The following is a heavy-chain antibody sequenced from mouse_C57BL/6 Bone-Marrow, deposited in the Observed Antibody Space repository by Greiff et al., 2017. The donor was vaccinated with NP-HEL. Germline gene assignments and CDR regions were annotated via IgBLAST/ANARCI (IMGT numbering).Heavy chain of an antibody. J-gene: IGHJ3*01. CDR3: TTGYDEAWFAY. D-gene: IGHD2-2*01. CDR2: IDPENGDT. V-gene: IGHV14-4*01. Sequence: VQLQQSGAELVRPGASVKLSCTASGFNIKDDYMPWVKQRPEQGLEWIGWIDPENGDTEYASKFPGQATITADTSSNTAYLQLSSLTSEDTAVYYCTTGYDEAWFAYWGQGTLVTVSA. CDR1: GFNIKDDY.